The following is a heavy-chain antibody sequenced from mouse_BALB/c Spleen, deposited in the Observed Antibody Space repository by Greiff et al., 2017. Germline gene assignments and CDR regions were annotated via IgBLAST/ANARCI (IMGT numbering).Heavy chain of an antibody. D-gene: IGHD1-1*01. CDR2: ISDGGSYT. CDR1: GFTFSDYY. Sequence: EVKLEESGGGLVKPGGSLKLSCAASGFTFSDYYMYWVRQTPEKRLEWVATISDGGSYTYYPDSVKGRFTISRDNAKNNLYLQMSSLKSEDTAMYYCARVYGSRNAMDYWGQGTSVTVSS. CDR3: ARVYGSRNAMDY. J-gene: IGHJ4*01. V-gene: IGHV5-4*02.